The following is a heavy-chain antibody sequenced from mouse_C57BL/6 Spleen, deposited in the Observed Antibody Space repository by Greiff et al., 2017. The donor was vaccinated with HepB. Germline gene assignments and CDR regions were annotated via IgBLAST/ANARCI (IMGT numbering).Heavy chain of an antibody. CDR3: ARQGGNYDAMDY. Sequence: VQLKESGGGLVKPGGSLKLSCAASGFTFSDYGMHWVRQAPEKGLEWVAYISSGSSTIYYADTVKGRFTISRDNAKNTLFLQMTSLRSEDTAMYYCARQGGNYDAMDYWGQGTSVTVSS. J-gene: IGHJ4*01. CDR1: GFTFSDYG. V-gene: IGHV5-17*01. D-gene: IGHD2-1*01. CDR2: ISSGSSTI.